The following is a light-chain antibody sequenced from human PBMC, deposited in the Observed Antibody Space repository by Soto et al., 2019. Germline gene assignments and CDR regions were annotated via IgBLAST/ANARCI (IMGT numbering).Light chain of an antibody. Sequence: EIVLTQSPGTLSLSPGERATLSCRASQSVSSSYLAWYQQKPGQAPRLLIYGASSRATGIPDRFSGSGSGTDFTLTISRLELEDVAVYYCQQYGSSPRVFTFGPGTTVDIK. CDR3: QQYGSSPRVFT. J-gene: IGKJ3*01. V-gene: IGKV3-20*01. CDR1: QSVSSSY. CDR2: GAS.